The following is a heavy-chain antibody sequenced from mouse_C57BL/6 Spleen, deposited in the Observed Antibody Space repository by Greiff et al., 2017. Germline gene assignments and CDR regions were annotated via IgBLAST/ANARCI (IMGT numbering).Heavy chain of an antibody. J-gene: IGHJ2*01. V-gene: IGHV5-4*01. CDR3: ARDKGIYYDYDVGFDY. D-gene: IGHD2-4*01. Sequence: EVQLVESGGGLVKPGGSLKLSCAASGFTFSSYAMSWVRQTPEKRLEWVATISDGGSYTYYPDNVKGRFTISRDNAKNNLYLQMSHLKSEDTAMYYCARDKGIYYDYDVGFDYWGQGTTLTVSS. CDR1: GFTFSSYA. CDR2: ISDGGSYT.